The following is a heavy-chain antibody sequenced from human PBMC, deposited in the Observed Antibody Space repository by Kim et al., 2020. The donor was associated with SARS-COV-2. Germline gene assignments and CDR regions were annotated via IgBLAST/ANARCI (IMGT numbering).Heavy chain of an antibody. D-gene: IGHD5-12*01. CDR3: AKGGYSCLDIDAFDI. J-gene: IGHJ3*02. Sequence: GGSLRLSCAASGFTFSSYVMSWVRQAPGKGLEWVSAISGSGGSPYYADSVMRWITISRNNSKNTLYLQMNSLRAEDTAVYYCAKGGYSCLDIDAFDIWG. V-gene: IGHV3-23*01. CDR1: GFTFSSYV. CDR2: ISGSGGSP.